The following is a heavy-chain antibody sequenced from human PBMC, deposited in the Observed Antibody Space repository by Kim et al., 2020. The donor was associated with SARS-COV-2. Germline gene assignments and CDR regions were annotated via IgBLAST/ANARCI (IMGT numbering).Heavy chain of an antibody. CDR1: GASISSSTHY. Sequence: SETLSLTCSVSGASISSSTHYWGWIRQPPGKGLEWIGSVYYSGVTDYIPSLRSRLTMSVDTSKNQFSLRLSSVTGADTAMYYCVRYRYGSMADDWGQGTL. D-gene: IGHD5-18*01. CDR3: VRYRYGSMADD. J-gene: IGHJ4*02. CDR2: VYYSGVT. V-gene: IGHV4-39*01.